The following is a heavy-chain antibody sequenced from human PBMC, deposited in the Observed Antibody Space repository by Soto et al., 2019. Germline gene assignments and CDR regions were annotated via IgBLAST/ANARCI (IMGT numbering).Heavy chain of an antibody. CDR2: INSDGSST. CDR3: ASSIIQLWSTTYYYYYGMDV. V-gene: IGHV3-74*01. J-gene: IGHJ6*02. D-gene: IGHD5-18*01. Sequence: GGSLRLSCAASGFTFSSYSMNWVRQAPGKGLVWVSRINSDGSSTSYADSVKGRFTISRDNAKNTLYLQMNSQRAEDTAVYYCASSIIQLWSTTYYYYYGMDVWGQGTTVTVSS. CDR1: GFTFSSYS.